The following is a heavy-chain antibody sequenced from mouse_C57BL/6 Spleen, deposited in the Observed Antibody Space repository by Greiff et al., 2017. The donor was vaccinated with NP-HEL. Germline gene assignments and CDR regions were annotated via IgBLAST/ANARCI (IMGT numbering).Heavy chain of an antibody. D-gene: IGHD2-5*01. CDR3: ARTGSNSVRFAY. CDR2: IDPSDSYT. CDR1: GYTFTSYW. Sequence: QVQLKQPGAELVMPGASVKLSCKASGYTFTSYWMHWVKQRPGQGLEWIGEIDPSDSYTNYNQKFKGKSTLTVDKSSSTAYMQLSSLTSEDSAVYYCARTGSNSVRFAYWGQGTLVTVSA. V-gene: IGHV1-69*01. J-gene: IGHJ3*01.